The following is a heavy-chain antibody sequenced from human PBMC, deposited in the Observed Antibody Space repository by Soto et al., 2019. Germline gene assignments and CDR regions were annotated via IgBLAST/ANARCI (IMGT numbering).Heavy chain of an antibody. V-gene: IGHV3-48*01. Sequence: GESLKISCAASGFTFSSYSMNWVRQASGKGLEWVSYISSGSSTIYYADSVKGRFTISRDNAKNSLYLQMNSLRAEDTAVYYCASPAHPWGQGTLVTVSS. J-gene: IGHJ5*02. CDR1: GFTFSSYS. CDR3: ASPAHP. CDR2: ISSGSSTI.